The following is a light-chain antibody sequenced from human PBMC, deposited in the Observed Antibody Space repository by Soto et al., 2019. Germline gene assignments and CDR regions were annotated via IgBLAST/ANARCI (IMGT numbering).Light chain of an antibody. CDR2: WAS. V-gene: IGKV4-1*01. Sequence: DIVVTQSPDSLAVSLGERATINCKSSQSVLYSSNNKNYLAWYQQKPGQPPKLLIYWASTRESGVPDRFSGSGSGTDFTLTISSLEPEDFAVYYCQQRSNWPPVITFGQGTRLEIK. CDR3: QQRSNWPPVIT. J-gene: IGKJ5*01. CDR1: QSVLYSSNNKNY.